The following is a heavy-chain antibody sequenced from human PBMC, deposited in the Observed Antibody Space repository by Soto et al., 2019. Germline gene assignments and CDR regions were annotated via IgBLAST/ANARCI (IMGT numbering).Heavy chain of an antibody. D-gene: IGHD3-10*01. CDR2: INHSGST. CDR1: GGSFSGYY. V-gene: IGHV4-34*01. Sequence: PSETLSLTCAVYGGSFSGYYWSWIRQPPGKGLEWIGEINHSGSTNYNPSLKSRVTISVDTSKNQFSLQLSSVTAADTAVYYCSGLDYFASGRPDWGQGTLVTVSS. J-gene: IGHJ4*02. CDR3: SGLDYFASGRPD.